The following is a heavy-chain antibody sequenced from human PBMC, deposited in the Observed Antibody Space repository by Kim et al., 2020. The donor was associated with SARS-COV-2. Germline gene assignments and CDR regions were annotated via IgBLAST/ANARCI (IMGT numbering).Heavy chain of an antibody. CDR3: ARGPFVVVDD. CDR2: INQDGSEK. D-gene: IGHD2-21*01. Sequence: GGSLRLSCAASGFTFSNYWMSWVRQAPGKGLEWVANINQDGSEKFYVDSLKGRFTISRDNAKDSLYLQMNSLRAEDTAVYYCARGPFVVVDDGGQGPTGTVS. V-gene: IGHV3-7*01. CDR1: GFTFSNYW. J-gene: IGHJ6*02.